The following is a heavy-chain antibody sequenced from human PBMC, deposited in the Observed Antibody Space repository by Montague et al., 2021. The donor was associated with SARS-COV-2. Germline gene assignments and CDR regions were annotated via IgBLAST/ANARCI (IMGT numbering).Heavy chain of an antibody. D-gene: IGHD4-17*01. CDR1: GGSITSSSYY. Sequence: SETLSLTCTVSGGSITSSSYYWGWIRQPPGQGLEWIRSTSYSGSTYYNPSLKSRVTIPVDTSKNQFSLKLSSVTAADTAVYYCAADYGERDWFDPWGQGTLVTVSS. J-gene: IGHJ5*02. V-gene: IGHV4-39*01. CDR3: AADYGERDWFDP. CDR2: TSYSGST.